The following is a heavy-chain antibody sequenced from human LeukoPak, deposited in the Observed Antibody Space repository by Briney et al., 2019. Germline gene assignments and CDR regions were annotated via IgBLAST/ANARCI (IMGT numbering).Heavy chain of an antibody. CDR2: IKQDGSEK. CDR1: GFTVSDNY. J-gene: IGHJ4*02. CDR3: ARGDRVGVTTGHFDY. D-gene: IGHD1-26*01. V-gene: IGHV3-7*03. Sequence: GGSLRLSCAASGFTVSDNYMSWVRQAPGKGLEWVANIKQDGSEKYYMDSVKGRFTISRDNAKNSLFLQMNSLRAEDTAVYYCARGDRVGVTTGHFDYWGQGTLVTVSS.